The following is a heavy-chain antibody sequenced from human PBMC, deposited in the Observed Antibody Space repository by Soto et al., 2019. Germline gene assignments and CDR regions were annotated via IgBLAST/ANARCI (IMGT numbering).Heavy chain of an antibody. CDR1: GFNFSTFA. D-gene: IGHD5-12*01. V-gene: IGHV3-23*01. Sequence: PGGSLRLSCAASGFNFSTFAMNWVRQTPGKGLEWVSTVTTPGAPTFYADSVKGRFTISRDNSRNTLYLQLNSLRVEDTAVYFCAKDLGLRSSGYGFHYFDSWGQGTLVTVSS. CDR3: AKDLGLRSSGYGFHYFDS. CDR2: VTTPGAPT. J-gene: IGHJ4*02.